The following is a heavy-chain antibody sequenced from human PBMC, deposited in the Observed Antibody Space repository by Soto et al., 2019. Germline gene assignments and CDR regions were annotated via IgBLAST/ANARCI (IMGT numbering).Heavy chain of an antibody. CDR1: GYTFTSHG. CDR2: ISAYNGNT. J-gene: IGHJ5*02. D-gene: IGHD3-10*01. CDR3: AGGDFGELRGNWFDP. Sequence: ASVKVSCKASGYTFTSHGISWVRQAPGQRLEWMGWISAYNGNTNYSQKLQGRVTITTDTSTSTAYMELRSLRSDDTAVYYCAGGDFGELRGNWFDPWGQGTLVTVSS. V-gene: IGHV1-18*01.